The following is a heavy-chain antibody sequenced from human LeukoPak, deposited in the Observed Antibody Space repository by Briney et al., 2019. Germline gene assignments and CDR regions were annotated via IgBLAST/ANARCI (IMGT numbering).Heavy chain of an antibody. V-gene: IGHV1-46*01. CDR2: INPSGGST. J-gene: IGHJ4*02. Sequence: ASVKVSCKASGYTFTSYYMHWVRQAPGQGLEWVGIINPSGGSTSYAQKFQGRVTMTRDTSTSTVYMELSSLRSEDTAVYYCARDGFPYYYDSSGYSLDYWGQGTLVTVSS. CDR1: GYTFTSYY. CDR3: ARDGFPYYYDSSGYSLDY. D-gene: IGHD3-22*01.